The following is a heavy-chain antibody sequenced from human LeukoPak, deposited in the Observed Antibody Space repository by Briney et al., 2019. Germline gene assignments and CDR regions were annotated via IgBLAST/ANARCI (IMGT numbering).Heavy chain of an antibody. V-gene: IGHV3-23*01. Sequence: PGGSLRLSCAASRFTFSSYAMSWVRQAPGKGLEWVSAISGSGGSTYYADSVKGRFTISRDNSKNTLYLQMNSLRAEGTAVYYCANTGYDSSGYYFIDYWGQGTLVTVSS. J-gene: IGHJ4*02. CDR3: ANTGYDSSGYYFIDY. CDR2: ISGSGGST. D-gene: IGHD3-22*01. CDR1: RFTFSSYA.